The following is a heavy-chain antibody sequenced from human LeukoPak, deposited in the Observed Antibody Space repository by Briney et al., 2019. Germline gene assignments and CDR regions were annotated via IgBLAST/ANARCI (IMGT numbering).Heavy chain of an antibody. Sequence: PGGSLRLSCAASGFTFSSYGMHWVRQAPGKELEWVAVISYDGSNKYYADSVKGRFTISRDNSKNTLYLQMNSLRAEDTAVYYCAKEVLEYSSPAATGYWGQGTLVTVSS. J-gene: IGHJ4*02. CDR1: GFTFSSYG. V-gene: IGHV3-30*18. CDR3: AKEVLEYSSPAATGY. CDR2: ISYDGSNK. D-gene: IGHD6-6*01.